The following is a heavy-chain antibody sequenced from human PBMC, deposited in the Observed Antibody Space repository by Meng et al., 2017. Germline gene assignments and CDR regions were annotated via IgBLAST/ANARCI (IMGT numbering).Heavy chain of an antibody. CDR1: GGSISSSSYY. J-gene: IGHJ6*02. V-gene: IGHV4-39*07. CDR3: ARDPPAGTNYYYYGMDV. CDR2: IYYSGST. D-gene: IGHD6-13*01. Sequence: SETLSLTCTVSGGSISSSSYYWGWIRQPPGKGLEWIGSIYYSGSTYYNPSLKSRVTISVDTSKNQFSLKLSSVTAADTAVYYCARDPPAGTNYYYYGMDVWGQGTMVTVSS.